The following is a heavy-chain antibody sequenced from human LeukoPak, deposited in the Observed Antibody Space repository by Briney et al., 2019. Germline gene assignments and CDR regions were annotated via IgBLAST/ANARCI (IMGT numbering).Heavy chain of an antibody. CDR1: GFTFSSSA. J-gene: IGHJ3*02. CDR2: IGVGSGNT. D-gene: IGHD6-6*01. CDR3: ARDRIAARPAPPREAFDI. Sequence: SVKVSCKASGFTFSSSAVQWVRQARGQRFEWIGWIGVGSGNTNYAERFQDRVTITRDMSTSTTYMELTSLRSEDTAVYYCARDRIAARPAPPREAFDIWGQGTMVTVSS. V-gene: IGHV1-58*01.